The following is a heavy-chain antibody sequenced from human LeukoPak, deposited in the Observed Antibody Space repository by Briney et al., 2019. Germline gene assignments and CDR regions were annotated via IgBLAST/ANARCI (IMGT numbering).Heavy chain of an antibody. CDR2: IKQDGSET. V-gene: IGHV3-7*01. D-gene: IGHD6-19*01. J-gene: IGHJ4*02. Sequence: GGSLRLSCAASGFTFGNFCMSWVRQAPGKGLEWVANIKQDGSETYLVDSVKGRFTVSRDNAKNSLYLQMSSLRAEDTAVYYCARGSGWYDYWGREPWSPSPQ. CDR1: GFTFGNFC. CDR3: ARGSGWYDY.